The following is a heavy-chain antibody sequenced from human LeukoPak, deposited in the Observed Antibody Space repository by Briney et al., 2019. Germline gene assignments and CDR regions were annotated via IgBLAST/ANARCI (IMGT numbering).Heavy chain of an antibody. CDR3: ARIRCGHSGSVCYNH. CDR2: ISHTEGT. V-gene: IGHV4-34*01. J-gene: IGHJ4*02. D-gene: IGHD3-9*01. Sequence: SSETLSLTCGVFGVSINDYYWSWIRQSPGKGLEWIGEISHTEGTRYNPSLESRVTMSVGTSENHLSPKLIFVTAADTAAYYGARIRCGHSGSVCYNHWGLGTLVTVPS. CDR1: GVSINDYY.